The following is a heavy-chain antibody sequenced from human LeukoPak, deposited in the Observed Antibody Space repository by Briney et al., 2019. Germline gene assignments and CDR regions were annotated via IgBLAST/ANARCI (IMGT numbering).Heavy chain of an antibody. V-gene: IGHV3-20*01. CDR2: INWNGGST. CDR3: ARDRGIGGYNWFDP. D-gene: IGHD3-10*01. J-gene: IGHJ5*02. Sequence: PGGSLRLSCAASGFTFDDYGMSWVRQAPGKGLEWVSGINWNGGSTGYADSVKGRFTISRDNAKNSLCLQMNSLRAEDTALYHCARDRGIGGYNWFDPWGQGTLVTVSS. CDR1: GFTFDDYG.